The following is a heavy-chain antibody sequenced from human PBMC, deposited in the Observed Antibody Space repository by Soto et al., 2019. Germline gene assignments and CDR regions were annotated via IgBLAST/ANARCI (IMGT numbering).Heavy chain of an antibody. Sequence: PSETLSLTCTVSGDSIGSGNKYWSWIRQSPEKGLEWLGGIYPTGSTYYHPSLKSRVTISIDTSRNQFSLNLTSVTAADTAVYYCARAPPGPSPRWVLWGQGTTVTVSS. CDR3: ARAPPGPSPRWVL. D-gene: IGHD3-10*01. J-gene: IGHJ6*02. CDR1: GDSIGSGNKY. CDR2: IYPTGST. V-gene: IGHV4-30-2*06.